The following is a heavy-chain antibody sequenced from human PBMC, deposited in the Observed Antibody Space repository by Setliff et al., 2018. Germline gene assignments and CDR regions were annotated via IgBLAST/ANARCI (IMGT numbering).Heavy chain of an antibody. D-gene: IGHD1-26*01. V-gene: IGHV3-30*18. CDR2: LSDDGSNE. CDR3: AKDRYSQSYDADYFDY. Sequence: PGGSLRLSCAASGFTVSSFSMHWVRQAPVKGLDWVATLSDDGSNEFYADSVKGRFTISRDNSENTLHLQMNGLRVEDTAIYYCAKDRYSQSYDADYFDYWGQGTLVTVS. J-gene: IGHJ4*02. CDR1: GFTVSSFS.